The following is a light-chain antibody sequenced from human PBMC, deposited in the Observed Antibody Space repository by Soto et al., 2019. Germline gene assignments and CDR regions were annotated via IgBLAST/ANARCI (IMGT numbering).Light chain of an antibody. CDR3: QQYYSYPPPP. V-gene: IGKV1-8*01. J-gene: IGKJ4*01. CDR2: AAS. CDR1: QGISSY. Sequence: AILMTQSPSSLSASTGDRVTITCRASQGISSYLAWYQQKPGKAPKLLIYAASTLQSGVPSRFSGSGSGTDFTLTISCLQSEDFATYYCQQYYSYPPPPFAGGTKVDIK.